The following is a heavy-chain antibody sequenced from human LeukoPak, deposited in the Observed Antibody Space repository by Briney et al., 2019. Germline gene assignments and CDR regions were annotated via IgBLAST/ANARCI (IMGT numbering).Heavy chain of an antibody. J-gene: IGHJ4*02. Sequence: PGRSLRLSCAASGFTFDDYAMHWVRQAPGKGLEWVSGISWNSGSIGYADSVKGRFTISRDNAKNSLYLQMNSLRAEDTAVYYCAKDAPVYYYDSSGADLDYWGQGTLVTVSS. CDR3: AKDAPVYYYDSSGADLDY. V-gene: IGHV3-9*01. CDR1: GFTFDDYA. CDR2: ISWNSGSI. D-gene: IGHD3-22*01.